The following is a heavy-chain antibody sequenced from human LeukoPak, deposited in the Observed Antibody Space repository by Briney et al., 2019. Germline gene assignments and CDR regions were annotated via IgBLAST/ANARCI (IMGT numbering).Heavy chain of an antibody. J-gene: IGHJ5*02. Sequence: GGSLRLSCAASGFTFSNAWMNWVRQAPGKGLEWVGRIKSKTDGGTTDYAAPVKGRFTISRDDSKNTLYLQMNSLKTEDTAVYYRTRYCSGGSCSNWFDPWGQGTLVTVPS. CDR2: IKSKTDGGTT. D-gene: IGHD2-15*01. CDR3: TRYCSGGSCSNWFDP. V-gene: IGHV3-15*07. CDR1: GFTFSNAW.